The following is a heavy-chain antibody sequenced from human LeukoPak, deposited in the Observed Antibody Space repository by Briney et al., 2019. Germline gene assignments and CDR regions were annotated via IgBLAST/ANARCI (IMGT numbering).Heavy chain of an antibody. V-gene: IGHV4-30-2*01. D-gene: IGHD2-15*01. CDR3: ARESPHYCSGGSCYSGGFDP. CDR1: GGSISSGGYS. J-gene: IGHJ5*02. CDR2: IYHSGST. Sequence: SETLSLTCAVSGGSISSGGYSWSWIRQPPGKGLEWIGYIYHSGSTYYNPSLKSRVTISVDRSKNQFSLKLSSVTAADTAVYYCARESPHYCSGGSCYSGGFDPWGQGTLVTVSS.